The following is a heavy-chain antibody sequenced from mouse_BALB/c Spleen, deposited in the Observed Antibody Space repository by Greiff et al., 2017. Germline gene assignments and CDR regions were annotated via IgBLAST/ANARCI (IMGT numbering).Heavy chain of an antibody. V-gene: IGHV5-6-4*01. CDR1: GFTFSSYT. J-gene: IGHJ3*01. D-gene: IGHD2-2*01. Sequence: EVKLVESGGGLVKPGGSLKLSCAASGFTFSSYTMSWVRQTPEKRLEWVATISSGGSYTYYPDSVKGRFTISRDNAKNTLYLQMSSLKSEDTAMYYCTRDGYGAWFAYWAKGLWSLSLQ. CDR3: TRDGYGAWFAY. CDR2: ISSGGSYT.